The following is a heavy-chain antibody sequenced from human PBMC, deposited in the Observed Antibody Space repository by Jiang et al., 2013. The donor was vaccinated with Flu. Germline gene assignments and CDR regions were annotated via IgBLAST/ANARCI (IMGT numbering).Heavy chain of an antibody. J-gene: IGHJ5*02. Sequence: LLKPSETLSLTCAVYGGSFSGYYWSWIRQPPGKGLEWIGEINHSGSTNYNPSLKSRVTISVDTSKNQFSLKLSSVTAADTAVYYCASYGDYEVLWFDPWGQGTLVTVSS. CDR1: GGSFSGYY. V-gene: IGHV4-34*01. CDR2: INHSGST. CDR3: ASYGDYEVLWFDP. D-gene: IGHD4-17*01.